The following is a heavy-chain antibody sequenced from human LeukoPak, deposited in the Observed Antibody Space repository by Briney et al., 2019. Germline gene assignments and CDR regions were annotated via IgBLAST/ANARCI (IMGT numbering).Heavy chain of an antibody. CDR1: GGSISSYY. CDR3: ARLYYDSSGYDPNYFDY. J-gene: IGHJ4*02. V-gene: IGHV4-39*01. Sequence: SETLSLTCTVSGGSISSYYWGWIRQPPGKGLEWIGSVYYIGTTYYNPSLKSRVTISVDTSKNQFSLKLSFVTAADTAVYYCARLYYDSSGYDPNYFDYWGQGTLVTVSS. D-gene: IGHD3-22*01. CDR2: VYYIGTT.